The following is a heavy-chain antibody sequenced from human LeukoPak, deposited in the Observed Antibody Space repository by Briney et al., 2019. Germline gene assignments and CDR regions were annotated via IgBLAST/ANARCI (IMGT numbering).Heavy chain of an antibody. CDR3: AKTAFYNQDYYYMDV. CDR2: INHSGST. D-gene: IGHD5-24*01. Sequence: SETLSLTCAVYGGSFSGYYWSWIRQPPGKGLEWIGEINHSGSTNYNPSLKSRVTISVDTSKNQFSLKLSSVTAADTAVYYCAKTAFYNQDYYYMDVWGKGTTVTVSS. CDR1: GGSFSGYY. V-gene: IGHV4-34*01. J-gene: IGHJ6*03.